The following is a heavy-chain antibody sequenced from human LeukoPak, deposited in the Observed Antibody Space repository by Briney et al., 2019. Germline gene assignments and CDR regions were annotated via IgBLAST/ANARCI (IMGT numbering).Heavy chain of an antibody. CDR3: AKSHGDYGLLDY. CDR1: GYSLTVLS. CDR2: FDPEDGEP. Sequence: ASVRVSCKVSGYSLTVLSLHWVRQAPGKGREWMVGFDPEDGEPIYAQKFRGSLSMTEDTSKDTGYRELRTLRSEDTALYYCAKSHGDYGLLDYWGQGTLVTVSS. D-gene: IGHD4-17*01. J-gene: IGHJ4*02. V-gene: IGHV1-24*01.